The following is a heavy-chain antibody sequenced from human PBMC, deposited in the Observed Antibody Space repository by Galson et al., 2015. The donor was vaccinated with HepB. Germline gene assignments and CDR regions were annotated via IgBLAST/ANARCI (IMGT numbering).Heavy chain of an antibody. V-gene: IGHV4-4*07. J-gene: IGHJ3*02. Sequence: LSLTCTVSGGSISSYYWSWIRQPAGKGLEWIGRIYTSGSTNYNPSLKSRVTMSVDTSKNQFSLKLSSVTAADTAVYYCARCPQYYDILTGRSDAFDIWGQGTMVTVSS. CDR3: ARCPQYYDILTGRSDAFDI. CDR2: IYTSGST. CDR1: GGSISSYY. D-gene: IGHD3-9*01.